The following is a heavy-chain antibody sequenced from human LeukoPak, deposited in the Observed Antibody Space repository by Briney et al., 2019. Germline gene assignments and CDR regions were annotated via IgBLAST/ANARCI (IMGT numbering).Heavy chain of an antibody. Sequence: GGSLRLSCAASSFTFSAYVMHWVRQAPGRGLEWVSSISSSSTYMSYADSVKGRFTVSRDKAENSLYLQMSGLRGEDTAVYYCARGPKSEWLQNYFDYWGQGALVAVSS. CDR2: ISSSSTYM. D-gene: IGHD5-12*01. J-gene: IGHJ4*02. CDR3: ARGPKSEWLQNYFDY. V-gene: IGHV3-21*06. CDR1: SFTFSAYV.